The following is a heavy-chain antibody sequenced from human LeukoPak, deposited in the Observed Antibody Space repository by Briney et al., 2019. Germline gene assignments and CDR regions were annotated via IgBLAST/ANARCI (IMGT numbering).Heavy chain of an antibody. Sequence: GGSLRLSCAASGFTFSSYGMRWVRQAPGKGLEWVAVIWYDGSNKYYADSVKGRFTISRDNSKNTLYLQMNSLRAEDTAVYYCATSPLPLDGYSSFDYWGQGTLVTVSS. CDR3: ATSPLPLDGYSSFDY. CDR2: IWYDGSNK. D-gene: IGHD5-24*01. V-gene: IGHV3-33*01. J-gene: IGHJ4*02. CDR1: GFTFSSYG.